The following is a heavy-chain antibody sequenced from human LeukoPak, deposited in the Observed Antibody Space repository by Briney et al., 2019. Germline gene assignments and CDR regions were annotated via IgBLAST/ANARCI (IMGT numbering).Heavy chain of an antibody. CDR1: GGSISSSSYY. Sequence: SETLSLTCTVSGGSISSSSYYWGRIRQPPGKGLEWIGSIYYSGSTYYNPSLKSRVTISVDTSKNQFSLKLSSVTAADTAVYYCARHQLNSSSWYLDYFDYWGQGTLVTVSS. J-gene: IGHJ4*02. D-gene: IGHD6-13*01. CDR3: ARHQLNSSSWYLDYFDY. V-gene: IGHV4-39*01. CDR2: IYYSGST.